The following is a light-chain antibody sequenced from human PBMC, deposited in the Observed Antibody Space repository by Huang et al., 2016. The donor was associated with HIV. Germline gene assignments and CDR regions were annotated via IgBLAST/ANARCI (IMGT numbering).Light chain of an antibody. CDR3: QQYSNMNT. CDR2: GAS. CDR1: QSVGSS. J-gene: IGKJ2*01. V-gene: IGKV3-15*01. Sequence: EIQMTQSPGTLSVSPGERVTLYCRASQSVGSSLAWFQHKPGQAPRLVIYGASTRATDIPVRFSGSGSGTEFTLSINSPQSEDYAVYYCQQYSNMNTFGQGTRLEIK.